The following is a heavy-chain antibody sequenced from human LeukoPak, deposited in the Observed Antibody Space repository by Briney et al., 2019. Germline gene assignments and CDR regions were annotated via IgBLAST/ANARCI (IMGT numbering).Heavy chain of an antibody. J-gene: IGHJ4*02. CDR2: ISSSSSTI. Sequence: PGGSLRLSCAASGFTFSSYTMNWVRQALGKGLEWVSYISSSSSTIYYADSVKGRFTISRDNAKNSLYLQMNSLRDEDTAVYYCARYVDTTMLTWGQGTLVTVSS. V-gene: IGHV3-48*02. D-gene: IGHD5-18*01. CDR3: ARYVDTTMLT. CDR1: GFTFSSYT.